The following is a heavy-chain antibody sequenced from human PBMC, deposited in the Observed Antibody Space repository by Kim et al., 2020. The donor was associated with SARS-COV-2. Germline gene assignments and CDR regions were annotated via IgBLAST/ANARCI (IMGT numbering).Heavy chain of an antibody. Sequence: SETLSLTCAVSGGSISSGGYSWSWIRQPPGKGLEWIGYIYHSGSTYYNPSLKSRVTISVDRSKNQFSLKLSSVTAADTAVYYCARARGDCSSTSCYRYY. D-gene: IGHD2-2*02. CDR3: ARARGDCSSTSCYRYY. CDR2: IYHSGST. CDR1: GGSISSGGYS. V-gene: IGHV4-30-2*01. J-gene: IGHJ6*01.